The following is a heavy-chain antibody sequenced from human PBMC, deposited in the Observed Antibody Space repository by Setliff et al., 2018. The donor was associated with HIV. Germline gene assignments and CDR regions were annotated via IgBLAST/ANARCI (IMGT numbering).Heavy chain of an antibody. V-gene: IGHV4-34*01. CDR2: IYYSGST. CDR3: ATYADRESNRFDP. J-gene: IGHJ5*02. CDR1: GGSFSGYY. Sequence: SETLSLTCAVYGGSFSGYYWSWIRQPPGKGLEWIGHIYYSGSTYYNPSLKSRVTISVDTSKNQFSLKLSSVTAADTAVYYCATYADRESNRFDPWGQGILVTVSS. D-gene: IGHD3-10*01.